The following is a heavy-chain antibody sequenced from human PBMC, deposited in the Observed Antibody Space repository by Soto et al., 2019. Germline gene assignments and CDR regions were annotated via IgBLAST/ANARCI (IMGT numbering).Heavy chain of an antibody. D-gene: IGHD3-16*01. CDR1: GDSVSNDNYY. CDR2: IYCSGTT. Sequence: SETLSLTCAVSGDSVSNDNYYWSWIRQPPGKGLEWIGYIYCSGTTNYNSYLKSRLSLSVDMSKNQFSLKLASVTAADTAVYFCARSQRGRTAFTFDYWGQGALVTSPQ. CDR3: ARSQRGRTAFTFDY. V-gene: IGHV4-61*01. J-gene: IGHJ4*02.